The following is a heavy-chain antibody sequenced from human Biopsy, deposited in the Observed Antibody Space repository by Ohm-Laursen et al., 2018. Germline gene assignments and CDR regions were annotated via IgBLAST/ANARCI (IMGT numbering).Heavy chain of an antibody. J-gene: IGHJ4*02. V-gene: IGHV4-59*08. CDR1: GDSINSSY. CDR3: AGRGSGGRSFDY. Sequence: GTLSLTCTVSGDSINSSYWSWIRQAPGKGLEWIGFISNSGNTNYNPSLKSRVTISADTSKNQFSLKLGSVTVADTAVFYCAGRGSGGRSFDYWGQGSLVTVSS. D-gene: IGHD2-15*01. CDR2: ISNSGNT.